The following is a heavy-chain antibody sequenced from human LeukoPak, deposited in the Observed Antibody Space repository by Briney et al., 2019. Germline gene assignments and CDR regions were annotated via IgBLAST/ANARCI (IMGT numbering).Heavy chain of an antibody. V-gene: IGHV3-23*01. CDR1: GYTFSNDA. CDR2: ISGSGGDT. J-gene: IGHJ4*02. Sequence: GGSLRLSCADPGYTFSNDAMCSGRQAPGKGLEWVSGISGSGGDTYYADSVKGRFTISRDNSKNTLYLQMNSLRAEDTAVYYCDKARSCTNNTCNGYFDYWGQGTLVTVSS. D-gene: IGHD2-8*01. CDR3: DKARSCTNNTCNGYFDY.